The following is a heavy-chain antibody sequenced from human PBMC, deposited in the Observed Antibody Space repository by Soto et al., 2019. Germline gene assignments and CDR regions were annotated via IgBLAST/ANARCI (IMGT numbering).Heavy chain of an antibody. CDR2: IYYSGST. V-gene: IGHV4-39*07. CDR1: GGSMSSSSYY. D-gene: IGHD3-22*01. Sequence: SETLSLTCTVSGGSMSSSSYYWAWIRQPPGKGLEWIGTIYYSGSTNYNPSLKSRVTISVDTSKNQFSLKLSSVTAADTAVYYCARGTYYYDSSGYYYSAKGYYFDYWGQGTLVTVSS. CDR3: ARGTYYYDSSGYYYSAKGYYFDY. J-gene: IGHJ4*02.